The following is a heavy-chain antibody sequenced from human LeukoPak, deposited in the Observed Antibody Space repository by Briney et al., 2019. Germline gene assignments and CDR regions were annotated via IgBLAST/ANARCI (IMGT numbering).Heavy chain of an antibody. V-gene: IGHV3-23*01. Sequence: PGGSLRLLCAASGFTLSHYAMKWVRQAPGRGLEWVSAINPSGDSTYYADSVKGRFTISRDNSKNTLYLHVNSLRAEDTAVYFCAKAGSHSYFDYWGQGTLVTVSA. CDR3: AKAGSHSYFDY. CDR2: INPSGDST. D-gene: IGHD1-26*01. CDR1: GFTLSHYA. J-gene: IGHJ4*02.